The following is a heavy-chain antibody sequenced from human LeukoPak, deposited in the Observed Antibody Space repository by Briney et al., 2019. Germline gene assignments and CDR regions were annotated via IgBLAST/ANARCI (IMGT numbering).Heavy chain of an antibody. CDR3: ASAPGSGKGDY. J-gene: IGHJ4*02. D-gene: IGHD2-15*01. V-gene: IGHV3-48*01. CDR2: ISSSSSTI. CDR1: GFTFSSYS. Sequence: GGSLRLSCAASGFTFSSYSMNWVRQAPGKGLEWVSYISSSSSTIYYADSVKGRFTISRDNAKNSLYLQMNSLRAEDTAVYYCASAPGSGKGDYWGQGTLVTVSS.